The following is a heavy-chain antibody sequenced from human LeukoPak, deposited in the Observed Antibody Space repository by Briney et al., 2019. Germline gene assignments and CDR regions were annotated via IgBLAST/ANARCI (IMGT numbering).Heavy chain of an antibody. D-gene: IGHD6-19*01. CDR1: GGSFSGYY. CDR3: ARGARSGWYSLPYAFDY. J-gene: IGHJ4*02. Sequence: SETLSLTCAVYGGSFSGYYWSWIRQPPGKGLEWIGEITHSGSTNYNPSLKSRITISLDTSKNHFSLKLNSVTAADTAVYYCARGARSGWYSLPYAFDYWGQGTLVTASS. V-gene: IGHV4-34*01. CDR2: ITHSGST.